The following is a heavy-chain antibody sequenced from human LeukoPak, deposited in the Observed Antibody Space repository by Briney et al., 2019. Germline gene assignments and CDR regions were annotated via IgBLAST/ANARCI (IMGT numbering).Heavy chain of an antibody. J-gene: IGHJ4*02. CDR1: GFTFSSYA. CDR2: ISYDGSNK. V-gene: IGHV3-30*04. Sequence: GSLRLSCAASGFTFSSYAMHWVRQAPGKGLEWVAVISYDGSNKYYADSVKGRFTISRDNSKNTLYLQMNSLRAEDTAVYYCCLLDHWGQGTLVTVSS. CDR3: CLLDH. D-gene: IGHD3-16*01.